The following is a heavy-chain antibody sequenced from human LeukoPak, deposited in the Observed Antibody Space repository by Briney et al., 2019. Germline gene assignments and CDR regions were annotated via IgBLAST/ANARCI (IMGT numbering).Heavy chain of an antibody. Sequence: SVKVSCKASGGTFSSYAISWVRQAPGQGLEWMGGIIPIFGTANYAQKFQGRVTITADESTSTAYMELSSLRSEDTAVYYCARGIVVVPAATYNWFDPWGQGTLVTVSS. CDR1: GGTFSSYA. V-gene: IGHV1-69*01. D-gene: IGHD2-2*01. CDR3: ARGIVVVPAATYNWFDP. J-gene: IGHJ5*02. CDR2: IIPIFGTA.